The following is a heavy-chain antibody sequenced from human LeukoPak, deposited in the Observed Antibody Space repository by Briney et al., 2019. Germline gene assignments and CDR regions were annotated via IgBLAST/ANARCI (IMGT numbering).Heavy chain of an antibody. Sequence: SGGSLRLSCAASGFTFSSYGMSWVRQAPGKGLEWVSAISGSGGSTYYADSVKGRFTISRDNSKNTLYLQMNSLRAEDTAVYYCAKEGGWHPTLWSDPWGQGTLVTVSS. CDR1: GFTFSSYG. D-gene: IGHD6-19*01. J-gene: IGHJ5*02. CDR3: AKEGGWHPTLWSDP. V-gene: IGHV3-23*01. CDR2: ISGSGGST.